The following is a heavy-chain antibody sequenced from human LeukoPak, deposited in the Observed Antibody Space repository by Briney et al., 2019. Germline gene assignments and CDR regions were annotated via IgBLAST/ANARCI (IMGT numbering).Heavy chain of an antibody. V-gene: IGHV1-3*01. CDR2: INAGNGNT. CDR1: GYTFTSYA. CDR3: ARGLMARYFDY. D-gene: IGHD5-24*01. Sequence: ASVKVSCKASGYTFTSYAMHWVRQASGQRLEWMGWINAGNGNTKYSQKFQGRVTITRDTSASTAYMELSSLRSEDTAVYYCARGLMARYFDYWGQGTLVTVSS. J-gene: IGHJ4*02.